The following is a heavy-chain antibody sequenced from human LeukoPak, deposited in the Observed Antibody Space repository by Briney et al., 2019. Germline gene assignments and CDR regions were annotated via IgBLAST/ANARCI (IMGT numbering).Heavy chain of an antibody. CDR2: INHSGST. D-gene: IGHD3-22*01. CDR1: GGSFSGYY. Sequence: SETLSLTCAVYGGSFSGYYWSWIRQPPGKGLEWIGEINHSGSTNYNPSLKSRVTISVDTPTNQISLKLSSVTAADTAVYYCARQYSSGYYYVRRGAFDIWGQGTMVTVSS. V-gene: IGHV4-34*01. J-gene: IGHJ3*02. CDR3: ARQYSSGYYYVRRGAFDI.